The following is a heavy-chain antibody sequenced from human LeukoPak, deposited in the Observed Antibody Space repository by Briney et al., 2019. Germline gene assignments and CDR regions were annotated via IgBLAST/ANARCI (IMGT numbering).Heavy chain of an antibody. CDR1: GFTVSSNY. D-gene: IGHD6-19*01. Sequence: PGGSLRLSCAASGFTVSSNYMSWVRQAPGKGLEWVSVNYSGGSTYYADSVKGRFTISRDNSKNTLYLQMNSLRAEDTAVYYCARLSGPGYSSGRYSKGPFDYWGQGTLVTVSS. CDR3: ARLSGPGYSSGRYSKGPFDY. J-gene: IGHJ4*02. CDR2: NYSGGST. V-gene: IGHV3-66*04.